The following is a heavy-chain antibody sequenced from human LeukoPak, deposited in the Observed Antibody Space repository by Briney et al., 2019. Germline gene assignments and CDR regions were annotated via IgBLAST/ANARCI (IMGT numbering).Heavy chain of an antibody. CDR3: AKWGDYDVLTGYYVPDY. V-gene: IGHV3-23*01. D-gene: IGHD3-9*01. J-gene: IGHJ4*02. Sequence: GGSLRLSCAASGFTFSNYAMSWVRQAPGKGLEWVSAILGSGGSTYYADSVKSRFTVSRDNSKSTLYLQMNSLRAEDTALYYCAKWGDYDVLTGYYVPDYWGQGTLVTVSS. CDR2: ILGSGGST. CDR1: GFTFSNYA.